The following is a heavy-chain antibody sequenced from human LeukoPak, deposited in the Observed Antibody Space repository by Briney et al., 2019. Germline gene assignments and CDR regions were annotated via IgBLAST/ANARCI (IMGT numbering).Heavy chain of an antibody. V-gene: IGHV3-53*01. CDR3: ARGGSGSYEVVH. CDR2: IYSGSTT. D-gene: IGHD6-19*01. Sequence: QPGGSLRLSCPASGFIVSSNYMSWVRQAPGKGLEWVSVIYSGSTTYYADSVKGRFTISRDNSKNTLYLQMNSLRVEDTAVYYCARGGSGSYEVVHWGQGTLVTVSS. CDR1: GFIVSSNY. J-gene: IGHJ4*02.